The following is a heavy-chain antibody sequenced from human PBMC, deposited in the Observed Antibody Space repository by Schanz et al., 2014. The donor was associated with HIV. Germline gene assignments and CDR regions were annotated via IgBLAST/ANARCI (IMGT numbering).Heavy chain of an antibody. V-gene: IGHV3-21*04. CDR3: AKSRGDSWPYGMDV. J-gene: IGHJ6*02. CDR1: GFTFSSYN. CDR2: ISTSSTYI. Sequence: EVQLVESGGGLVKPGGSLRLSCAASGFTFSSYNMNWVRQAPGKGLEWVSSISTSSTYIYYADSVKGRFTISRDNAKNSLYLQMNSLRAEDTAVYYCAKSRGDSWPYGMDVWGQGTTVTVSS. D-gene: IGHD4-17*01.